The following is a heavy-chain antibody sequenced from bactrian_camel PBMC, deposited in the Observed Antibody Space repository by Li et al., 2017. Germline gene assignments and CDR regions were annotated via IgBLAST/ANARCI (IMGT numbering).Heavy chain of an antibody. CDR3: ATATGSY. V-gene: IGHV3S53*01. D-gene: IGHD5*01. CDR2: IDMDGST. Sequence: HVQLVESGGSSVQAGGSLRLSCEASGGAASRVNCMGWFRQAPGKGLEWVAAIDMDGSTSYADSVKGRFSISRDNAKNTVHLQMNSLKAEDTALYYCATATGSYWGQGTQVTVS. J-gene: IGHJ4*01. CDR1: GGAASRVNC.